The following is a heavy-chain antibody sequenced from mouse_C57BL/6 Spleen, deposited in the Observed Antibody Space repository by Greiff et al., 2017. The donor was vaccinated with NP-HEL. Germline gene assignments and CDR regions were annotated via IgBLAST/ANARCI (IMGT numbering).Heavy chain of an antibody. CDR3: ARSGGYDSPYYAMDY. V-gene: IGHV1-81*01. D-gene: IGHD2-2*01. CDR2: IYPRSGNT. CDR1: GYTFTSYG. Sequence: VQLQQSGAELARPGASVKLSCKASGYTFTSYGISWVKQRTGQGLEWIGEIYPRSGNTYYNEKFKGKATLTADKSSSTAYMELRSLTSEDSAVYFCARSGGYDSPYYAMDYWGQGTSVTVSS. J-gene: IGHJ4*01.